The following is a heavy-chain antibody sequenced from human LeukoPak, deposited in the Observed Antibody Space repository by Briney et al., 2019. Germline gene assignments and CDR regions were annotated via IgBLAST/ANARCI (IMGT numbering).Heavy chain of an antibody. V-gene: IGHV3-30*04. CDR3: ARGVRIAVAGYIDY. CDR1: GFTFSSYA. CDR2: IAYDGSHI. Sequence: GGSLRLSCAASGFTFSSYAMHWVRQAPGKGLEWVAVIAYDGSHIYYADSVKGRFTISRDNSKNTLYLQMNSLKAEDTAVYYCARGVRIAVAGYIDYWGQGTLVTVSS. J-gene: IGHJ4*02. D-gene: IGHD6-19*01.